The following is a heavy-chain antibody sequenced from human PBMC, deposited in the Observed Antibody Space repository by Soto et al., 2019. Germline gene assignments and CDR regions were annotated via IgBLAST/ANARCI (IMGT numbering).Heavy chain of an antibody. CDR2: TSGSGDNT. V-gene: IGHV3-23*01. CDR3: AKGYYSGYDLAYFDY. Sequence: GGSLRLSCAASRFDFTSYGMHWLRQAPGKGLAWVSATSGSGDNTYYADSVKGRFTISRDNSKNTLYLQLNSLRAEDTAVYYCAKGYYSGYDLAYFDYWGQGTLVTVSS. CDR1: RFDFTSYG. J-gene: IGHJ4*02. D-gene: IGHD5-12*01.